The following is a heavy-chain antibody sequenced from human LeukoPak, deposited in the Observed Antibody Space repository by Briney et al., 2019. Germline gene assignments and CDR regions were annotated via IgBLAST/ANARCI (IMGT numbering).Heavy chain of an antibody. CDR3: ARGIGGWSTRFDS. Sequence: SETLSLTCTVSGGSVSSSSYYWGWIRQPPGKGLEWIGNMYYSGSTYYSPSLKSRVTISVSTSKNQFSLKLSSVTAADTAVYYCARGIGGWSTRFDSWGQGTLVTVSS. CDR2: MYYSGST. D-gene: IGHD6-19*01. J-gene: IGHJ4*02. V-gene: IGHV4-39*07. CDR1: GGSVSSSSYY.